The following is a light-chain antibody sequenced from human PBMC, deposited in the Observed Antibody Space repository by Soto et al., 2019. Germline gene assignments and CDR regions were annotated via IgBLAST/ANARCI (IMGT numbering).Light chain of an antibody. J-gene: IGKJ1*01. Sequence: DIVMTQSPATLSVSPGERATLSCRASQNVNNNLAWYQQKAGQAPRLIIYDVSTRATGIPDRFSGSGSGTDFTLTISRLEPEDFALFFCQHYGGSLWTFGQGTKVDIK. CDR3: QHYGGSLWT. CDR1: QNVNNN. V-gene: IGKV3-20*01. CDR2: DVS.